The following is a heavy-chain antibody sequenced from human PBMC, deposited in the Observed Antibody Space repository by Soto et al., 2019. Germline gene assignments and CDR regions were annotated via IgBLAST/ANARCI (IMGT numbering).Heavy chain of an antibody. J-gene: IGHJ5*02. CDR2: INHSGST. CDR3: IGGYRYGYGFDP. D-gene: IGHD5-18*01. CDR1: GGSFSGCY. Sequence: QVQLQQWGAGLLKPSETLSLTCAVYGGSFSGCYWSWIRQPPGKGLEWIGEINHSGSTNYNPSLKSRVTISVDTSKNQFSLKLSSVTAADTAVYYCIGGYRYGYGFDPWGPGTLVTVSS. V-gene: IGHV4-34*01.